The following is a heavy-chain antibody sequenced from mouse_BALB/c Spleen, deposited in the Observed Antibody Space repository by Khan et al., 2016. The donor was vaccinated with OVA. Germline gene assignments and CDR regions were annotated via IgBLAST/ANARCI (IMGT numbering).Heavy chain of an antibody. CDR3: ARAYYRHWYFDV. D-gene: IGHD2-14*01. CDR2: IDRDGGTT. V-gene: IGHV5-2*01. CDR1: EYEFPSHD. Sequence: EVQLVESGGGLVQPGESLKLSCESNEYEFPSHDMSWVRETPDKRLELVAVIDRDGGTTYYPDTMERRFIISRDNTKKTLYLQMRSLRSKDTALYYCARAYYRHWYFDVWGAGTTVTVSS. J-gene: IGHJ1*01.